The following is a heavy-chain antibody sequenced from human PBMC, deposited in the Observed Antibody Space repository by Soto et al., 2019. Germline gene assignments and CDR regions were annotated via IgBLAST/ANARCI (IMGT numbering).Heavy chain of an antibody. V-gene: IGHV3-30-3*01. J-gene: IGHJ6*02. Sequence: QVQLVESGGGVVQPGRSLRLSCAVSGLIFSSYAMHWVRQAPGKGLAWVAFISYDGSNKYYADSVKGRFTISRDNSKNTLYLQINSLRADDTAVYYCARSSPFSTSSPYYYYYGMDVWGQGTTVTVSS. CDR2: ISYDGSNK. CDR1: GLIFSSYA. D-gene: IGHD6-6*01. CDR3: ARSSPFSTSSPYYYYYGMDV.